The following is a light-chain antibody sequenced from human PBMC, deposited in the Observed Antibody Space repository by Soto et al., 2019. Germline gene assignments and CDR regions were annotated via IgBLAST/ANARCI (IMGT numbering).Light chain of an antibody. CDR1: RSNVGDNY. J-gene: IGLJ2*01. Sequence: QSVLTQPPSVSAAPGQTVTISCSGNRSNVGDNYVSWYQQHPGTAPNLLIYYNIKRPSGIPDRFSGSKSGTSATLDITGVQTGDEADYYCGTWDNSKTVIFGGGTKLTVL. CDR2: YNI. V-gene: IGLV1-51*01. CDR3: GTWDNSKTVI.